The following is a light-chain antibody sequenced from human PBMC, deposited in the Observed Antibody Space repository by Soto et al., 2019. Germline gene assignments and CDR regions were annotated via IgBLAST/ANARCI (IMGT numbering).Light chain of an antibody. V-gene: IGKV1-6*01. Sequence: AIQMTQSPSSLSASVGDRVPITCRASQGIKNDLAWYQQKPGKAPQLLIYGASSLHRGVPSRFSGRTSGVDFTLTISSLQPEDFATYYCLQDFNYPRTFGPGTKVDIK. CDR2: GAS. CDR3: LQDFNYPRT. J-gene: IGKJ3*01. CDR1: QGIKND.